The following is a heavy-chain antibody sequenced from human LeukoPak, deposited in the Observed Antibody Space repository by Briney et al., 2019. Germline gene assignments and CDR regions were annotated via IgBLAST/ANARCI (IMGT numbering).Heavy chain of an antibody. D-gene: IGHD5-12*01. Sequence: GGALRLSCAASGFIFSSYAMSWVRQAPGKGLEWVSVISGSGGTTYYADSVKGRFTISRDNSKNTMYLQLNSLRAEDTAVYYCAKDMRAGGRRSVDWGQGTLVTVSS. CDR2: ISGSGGTT. J-gene: IGHJ4*02. V-gene: IGHV3-23*01. CDR3: AKDMRAGGRRSVD. CDR1: GFIFSSYA.